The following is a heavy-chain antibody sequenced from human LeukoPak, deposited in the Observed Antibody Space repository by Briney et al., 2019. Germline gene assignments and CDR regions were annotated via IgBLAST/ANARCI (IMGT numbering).Heavy chain of an antibody. J-gene: IGHJ5*02. V-gene: IGHV1-46*03. CDR2: INPCEGST. CDR3: AREAVGVSSRGGNWFQP. Sequence: ASVNASCKASRHTVTPYYMHWVARSPRQRRKCWGIINPCEGSTSYAQKFQGRVTMTRDTSTNTVYMELSSMRSEDTGVYYCAREAVGVSSRGGNWFQPWGQGPLVT. D-gene: IGHD6-13*01. CDR1: RHTVTPYY.